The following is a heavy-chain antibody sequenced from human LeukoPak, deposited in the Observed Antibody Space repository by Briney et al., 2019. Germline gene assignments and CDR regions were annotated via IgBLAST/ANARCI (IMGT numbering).Heavy chain of an antibody. D-gene: IGHD1-26*01. Sequence: GGSLRLSCAASGFTFSSYAMSWVRQAPGKGLEWVSAISGSGATTYYADSVRGRFTISRDNSKNTLYLQMNSLRAEDTALYYCAKKRARDIVGGIYFWGQGTLVTVSS. V-gene: IGHV3-23*01. CDR1: GFTFSSYA. CDR2: ISGSGATT. J-gene: IGHJ4*02. CDR3: AKKRARDIVGGIYF.